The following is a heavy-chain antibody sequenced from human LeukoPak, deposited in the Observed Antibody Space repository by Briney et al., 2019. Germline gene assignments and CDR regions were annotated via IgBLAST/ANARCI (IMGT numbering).Heavy chain of an antibody. J-gene: IGHJ6*02. D-gene: IGHD5-18*01. CDR2: ISSSSSTI. Sequence: LPGGSLRLSCAASGFTFSSYSMTWVRQAPGKGLEWVSYISSSSSTIYYADSVKGRFTISRDNAKNSLYLQMNSLRTEDTAVYYCARDPLYSYAEPEYYGMDVWGQGTTVTVSS. CDR3: ARDPLYSYAEPEYYGMDV. V-gene: IGHV3-48*01. CDR1: GFTFSSYS.